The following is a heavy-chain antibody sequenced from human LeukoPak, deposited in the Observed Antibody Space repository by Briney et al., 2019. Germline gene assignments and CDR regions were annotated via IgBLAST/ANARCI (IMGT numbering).Heavy chain of an antibody. Sequence: SETLSLTCTVSSGSIISSSYYWDWIRQPPGKGLAWIGRIYYSGSTYYNPSLKRRVTISVDTTKNHFSLKLSSLTTRHTAVYYWARDALGGIQRWPPYYSYYMDVWGKGTTVTVSS. CDR1: SGSIISSSYY. CDR3: ARDALGGIQRWPPYYSYYMDV. V-gene: IGHV4-39*07. D-gene: IGHD5-18*01. CDR2: IYYSGST. J-gene: IGHJ6*03.